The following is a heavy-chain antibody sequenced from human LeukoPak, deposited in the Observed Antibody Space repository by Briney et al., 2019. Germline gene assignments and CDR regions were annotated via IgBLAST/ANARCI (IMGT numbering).Heavy chain of an antibody. J-gene: IGHJ2*01. D-gene: IGHD3-10*01. CDR3: AKGFYGSRYWYFDR. Sequence: GGSLRLSCAASGFTFSSYGMSWVRQAPGKGLEWVSTIIGSGGSTYDADSVKGRFTISRDNSRNTLYLQMNSLRAEDTAVYYCAKGFYGSRYWYFDRWGRGTLVTVSS. V-gene: IGHV3-23*01. CDR2: IIGSGGST. CDR1: GFTFSSYG.